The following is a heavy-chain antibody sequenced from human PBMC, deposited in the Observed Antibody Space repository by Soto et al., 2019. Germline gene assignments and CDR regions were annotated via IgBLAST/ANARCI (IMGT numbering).Heavy chain of an antibody. Sequence: SETLSLTCAVSGGSISSGGYSWSWIRQPPGKGLEWIGYIYHSVSTYYNPSLKSRVTISVDRSKNQFSLKLSSVTAADTAVYYCARGPPIFYWAQGTLVPVSS. CDR2: IYHSVST. J-gene: IGHJ4*02. CDR1: GGSISSGGYS. CDR3: ARGPPIFY. V-gene: IGHV4-30-2*01. D-gene: IGHD3-9*01.